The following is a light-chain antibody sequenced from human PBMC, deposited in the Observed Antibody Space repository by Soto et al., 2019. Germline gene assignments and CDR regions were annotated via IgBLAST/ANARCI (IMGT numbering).Light chain of an antibody. V-gene: IGKV3-15*01. Sequence: VLNQSPGTLSLSPRERATLSCRASQSVCNNLAWYQQKPGQAPGLLIPDSSTRATGVPDKVSGSGSGTEFTPTSCSLQSEDFAVYYCQLPDCWPRRFGHGTKVDI. CDR2: DSS. CDR1: QSVCNN. J-gene: IGKJ1*01. CDR3: QLPDCWPRR.